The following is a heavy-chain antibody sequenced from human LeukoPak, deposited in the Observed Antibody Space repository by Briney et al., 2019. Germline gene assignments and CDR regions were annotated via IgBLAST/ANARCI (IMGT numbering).Heavy chain of an antibody. CDR2: INHSGST. Sequence: SETLSLICAVYGGSFSGYYWSWRRQPPGKGLEWIGEINHSGSTNYNPSLKSRVTISVDTSKNQFSLKLSSVTAADTAVYYCARGVEGRFDYWGQGTLVTVSS. CDR3: ARGVEGRFDY. CDR1: GGSFSGYY. J-gene: IGHJ4*02. D-gene: IGHD1-26*01. V-gene: IGHV4-34*01.